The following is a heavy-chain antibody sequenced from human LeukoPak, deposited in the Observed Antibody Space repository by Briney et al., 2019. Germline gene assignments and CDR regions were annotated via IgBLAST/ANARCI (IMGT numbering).Heavy chain of an antibody. CDR3: ASHIAAAGFPFDY. CDR1: AFTFSVYT. Sequence: PGGSLRLSCAASAFTFSVYTMHWVRQSPGKGLEWVSVISYDGRSKYYADSVKGRFAISRDNSKSRLFLQMNNLTDEDTAIYYCASHIAAAGFPFDYWGQGTLVIVSS. D-gene: IGHD6-13*01. J-gene: IGHJ4*02. CDR2: ISYDGRSK. V-gene: IGHV3-30*09.